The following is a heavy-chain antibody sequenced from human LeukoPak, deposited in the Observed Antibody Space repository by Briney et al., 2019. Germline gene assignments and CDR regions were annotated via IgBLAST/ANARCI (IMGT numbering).Heavy chain of an antibody. CDR1: GGTFSGYY. J-gene: IGHJ6*03. V-gene: IGHV4-34*01. Sequence: SETLSLTCAVYGGTFSGYYWSWIRQPPGKRQEWVGESNDSGGTNYNPSLKSRVTISADKSKNQVSLKLTSVTAADTAVYYCARLSVIVGSTLEYYYYYMDVWGQGTTVTVSS. D-gene: IGHD1-26*01. CDR3: ARLSVIVGSTLEYYYYYMDV. CDR2: SNDSGGT.